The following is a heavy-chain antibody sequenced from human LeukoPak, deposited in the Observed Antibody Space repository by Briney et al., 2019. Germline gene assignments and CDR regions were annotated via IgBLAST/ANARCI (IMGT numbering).Heavy chain of an antibody. V-gene: IGHV4-39*07. J-gene: IGHJ4*02. CDR2: IYYSGST. Sequence: SETLSLTCTVSGVSVSSYYWSWIRQPPGKGLEWIGSIYYSGSTYYNPSLKSRVTISVDTSKNQFSLKLSSVTAADTAVYYCASVNGGYSSRWGQGTLVTVSS. CDR1: GVSVSSYY. CDR3: ASVNGGYSSR. D-gene: IGHD6-13*01.